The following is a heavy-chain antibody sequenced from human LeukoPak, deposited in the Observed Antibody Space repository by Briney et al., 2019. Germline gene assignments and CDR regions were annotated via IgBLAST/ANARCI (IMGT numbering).Heavy chain of an antibody. Sequence: SETLSLTCAVYGGSFSGYYWSWIRHPPGKGLEWIGEINHSGSTNYNPSLKSRVTISVDTSKNQSSLKLSSVTAADTAVYYCARGGVVPVWGQGTLVTVSS. J-gene: IGHJ4*02. D-gene: IGHD2-2*01. CDR1: GGSFSGYY. CDR2: INHSGST. V-gene: IGHV4-34*01. CDR3: ARGGVVPV.